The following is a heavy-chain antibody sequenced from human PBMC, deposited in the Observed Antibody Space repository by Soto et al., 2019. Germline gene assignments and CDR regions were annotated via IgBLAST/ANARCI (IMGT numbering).Heavy chain of an antibody. Sequence: QVQLQESGPGLVKPSQTLSLTCTLSGVSITSGAYYWTWVRQHPGKGLEWIGYIYYNGNPYFSPSPKGRLTISIVTSKNQFSLKLSSVTAADTAMYYCARAILRAVYAFDFWGPGTMVTVYS. V-gene: IGHV4-31*03. CDR2: IYYNGNP. J-gene: IGHJ3*01. D-gene: IGHD3-10*02. CDR1: GVSITSGAYY. CDR3: ARAILRAVYAFDF.